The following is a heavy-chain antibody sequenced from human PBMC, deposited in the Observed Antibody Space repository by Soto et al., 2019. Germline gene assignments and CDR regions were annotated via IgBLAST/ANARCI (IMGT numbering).Heavy chain of an antibody. J-gene: IGHJ4*02. CDR3: AREFESGYYFFDY. CDR1: GFTFRTYA. CDR2: TGVTGGGT. Sequence: PGGSLRLSCTTSGFTFRTYAMAWVRQAPGKGLEWVSVTGVTGGGTYYGDSVKGRLTISRDDSKNTLYLQMNGLRADDSAVYYCAREFESGYYFFDYWGQGALVTVSS. D-gene: IGHD3-3*01. V-gene: IGHV3-23*01.